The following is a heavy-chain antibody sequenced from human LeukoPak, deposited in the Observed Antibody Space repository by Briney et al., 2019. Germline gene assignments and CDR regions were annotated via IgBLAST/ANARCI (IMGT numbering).Heavy chain of an antibody. J-gene: IGHJ1*01. CDR3: ARGFTYYGILTGYYTVAEYFQH. CDR2: IIPIFGTA. V-gene: IGHV1-69*01. Sequence: GSSVKVSCKASGGTFSSYAISWVRQAPGQGLEWMGGIIPIFGTANYAQKFQGRVTITADESTSTAYMELSSLRSEDTAAYYCARGFTYYGILTGYYTVAEYFQHWGQGTLVTVSS. D-gene: IGHD3-9*01. CDR1: GGTFSSYA.